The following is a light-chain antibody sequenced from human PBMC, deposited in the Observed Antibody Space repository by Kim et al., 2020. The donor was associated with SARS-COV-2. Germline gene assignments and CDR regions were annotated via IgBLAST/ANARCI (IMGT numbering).Light chain of an antibody. V-gene: IGKV1-9*01. CDR2: ASS. Sequence: SASVGDRVNITCRTSQGISSYFAWYQVKPGKGPKLLIYASSTVQDGVPSRFSGSGSGTDFTLTISSLQPADFATYYCQQLNSYSYTFGQGTKLEI. CDR1: QGISSY. CDR3: QQLNSYSYT. J-gene: IGKJ2*01.